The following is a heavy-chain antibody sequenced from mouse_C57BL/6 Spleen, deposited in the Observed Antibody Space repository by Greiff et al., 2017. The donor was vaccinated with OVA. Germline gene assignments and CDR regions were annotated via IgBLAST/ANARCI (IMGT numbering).Heavy chain of an antibody. CDR1: GYTFTSYW. CDR2: IDPSDSET. CDR3: ARGNWGYYFDY. Sequence: QVQLQQPGAELVRPGSSVKLSCKASGYTFTSYWMHWVKQRPIQGLEWIGNIDPSDSETHYNQKFKDKATLTVDKSSSTAYMQLSSLTSEDSAVYYCARGNWGYYFDYWGQGTTLTVSS. J-gene: IGHJ2*01. D-gene: IGHD4-1*01. V-gene: IGHV1-52*01.